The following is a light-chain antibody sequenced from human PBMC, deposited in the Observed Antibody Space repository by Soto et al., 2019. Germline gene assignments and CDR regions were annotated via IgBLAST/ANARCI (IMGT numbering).Light chain of an antibody. Sequence: EIVITQSPATLSVSPGERATLSCRASQSVSSNLAWYQHNPGQAPRLLIYDASTRATGIPARFSGSGSGTEFTITISSLQSEDFAVYYCQQYNNCPPEYTFGQGTKLEVK. CDR3: QQYNNCPPEYT. CDR2: DAS. V-gene: IGKV3-15*01. J-gene: IGKJ2*01. CDR1: QSVSSN.